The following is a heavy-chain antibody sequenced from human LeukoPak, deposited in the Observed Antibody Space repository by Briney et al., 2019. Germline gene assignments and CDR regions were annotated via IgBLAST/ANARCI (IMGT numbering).Heavy chain of an antibody. CDR1: GFTFSSYE. J-gene: IGHJ3*02. CDR3: AREVVGAREANAFDI. Sequence: GGSLRLSCAASGFTFSSYEMNWVRQAPGKGLEWVSSISSSSSYIYYADSVKGRFTISRDNAKNSLYLQMNSLRAEDTAVYYCAREVVGAREANAFDIWGQGTMVTVSS. V-gene: IGHV3-21*01. D-gene: IGHD1-26*01. CDR2: ISSSSSYI.